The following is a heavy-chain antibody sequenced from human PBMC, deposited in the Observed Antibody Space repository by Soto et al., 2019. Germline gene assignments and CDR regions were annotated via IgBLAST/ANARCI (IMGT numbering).Heavy chain of an antibody. CDR2: ISGSGGST. J-gene: IGHJ5*02. Sequence: EVQLLESGGGLVQPGGSLRLSCAASGFTFSSDAMSWVRQAPGKGLEWVSAISGSGGSTYYADSVKARFTISRDNSKNTRYLQMNSLRAEDTAVSYCANEYSSSWYVRWFDPWGQGTLVTVSS. CDR3: ANEYSSSWYVRWFDP. CDR1: GFTFSSDA. V-gene: IGHV3-23*01. D-gene: IGHD6-13*01.